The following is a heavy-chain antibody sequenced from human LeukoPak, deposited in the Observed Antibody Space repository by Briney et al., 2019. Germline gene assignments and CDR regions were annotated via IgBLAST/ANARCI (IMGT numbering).Heavy chain of an antibody. J-gene: IGHJ4*02. CDR1: GGSVSDYY. CDR3: ATRKLGNDY. Sequence: SESLSLTCTVSGGSVSDYYWSWIRQSPGKGLEWIGYIYYTETSYNPSLKSRVTISADTSKNQFSLKLYSVTAADTAVYYCATRKLGNDYWGQGTLVTVSS. V-gene: IGHV4-59*02. CDR2: IYYTET. D-gene: IGHD7-27*01.